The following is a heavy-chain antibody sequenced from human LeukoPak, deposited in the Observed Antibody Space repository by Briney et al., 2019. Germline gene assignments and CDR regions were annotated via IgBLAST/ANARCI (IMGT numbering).Heavy chain of an antibody. J-gene: IGHJ5*02. D-gene: IGHD3-22*01. V-gene: IGHV4-59*01. Sequence: SETLSLTCTVSGGSISSYYWSWIRQPPGKGLAWLGYIYYSGSTYYNPSLKSRVTISVDTSKNQFSLKLTSVTAADTAVYYCARDRRAGQSGYWFDPWGQGTLVTVSS. CDR2: IYYSGST. CDR1: GGSISSYY. CDR3: ARDRRAGQSGYWFDP.